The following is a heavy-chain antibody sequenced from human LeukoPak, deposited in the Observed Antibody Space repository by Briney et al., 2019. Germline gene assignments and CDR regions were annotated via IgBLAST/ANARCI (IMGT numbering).Heavy chain of an antibody. J-gene: IGHJ4*02. CDR2: IWYDGSKK. CDR1: GFTFSSYA. CDR3: AKKADYDFWSGYSTLDY. D-gene: IGHD3-3*01. Sequence: GRSLRLSCATSGFTFSSYAMYWVRQAPGKGLEWVAVIWYDGSKKYYADSVKGRFTISRDNSKNTLYLQMNSLRAEDTAVYYCAKKADYDFWSGYSTLDYWGQGTLVTVSS. V-gene: IGHV3-33*06.